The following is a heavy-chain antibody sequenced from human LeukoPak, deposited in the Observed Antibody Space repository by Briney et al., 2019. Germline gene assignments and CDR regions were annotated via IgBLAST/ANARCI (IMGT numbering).Heavy chain of an antibody. V-gene: IGHV3-74*01. J-gene: IGHJ4*02. CDR3: AREMVRGVIMIWGGLGFDY. CDR1: GFTFSSYW. D-gene: IGHD3-10*01. Sequence: GGSLRLSCAASGFTFSSYWMHWVRQAPGKGLVWVSRINSDGSSTSYADSVKGRFTISRDSAKNTLYLQMNSLRAEDTAVYYCAREMVRGVIMIWGGLGFDYWGQGTLVTVSS. CDR2: INSDGSST.